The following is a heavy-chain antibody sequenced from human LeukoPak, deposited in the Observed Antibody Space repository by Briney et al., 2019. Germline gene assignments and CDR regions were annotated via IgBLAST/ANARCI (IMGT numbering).Heavy chain of an antibody. CDR2: IIPILGTA. V-gene: IGHV1-69*13. Sequence: SVKVSCKASGGTFSSYAISWVRQAPGQGLEWMGGIIPILGTANYAQKFQGRVTITADESTSTAYMELSSLRSEDTAVYYCASRTGYGDYSYGMDVWGQGTTVTVSS. J-gene: IGHJ6*02. D-gene: IGHD4-17*01. CDR1: GGTFSSYA. CDR3: ASRTGYGDYSYGMDV.